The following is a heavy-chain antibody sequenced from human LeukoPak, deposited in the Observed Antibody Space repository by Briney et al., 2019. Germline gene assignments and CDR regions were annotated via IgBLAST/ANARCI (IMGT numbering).Heavy chain of an antibody. V-gene: IGHV3-53*01. CDR1: GFTVSNNY. D-gene: IGHD5-24*01. J-gene: IGHJ5*02. CDR3: ARDLNYGRFDP. Sequence: GGSLRLSCAASGFTVSNNYMNWVRQAAGKGLEWVSVIYSGRSTYYADSVKGRFTISRDNSKNTVYLQMSSLRTEDTAVYYCARDLNYGRFDPWGQGTLVTVSS. CDR2: IYSGRST.